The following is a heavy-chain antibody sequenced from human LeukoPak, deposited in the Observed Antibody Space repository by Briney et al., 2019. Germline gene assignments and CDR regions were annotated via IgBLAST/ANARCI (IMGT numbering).Heavy chain of an antibody. V-gene: IGHV3-23*01. J-gene: IGHJ3*02. Sequence: GGSLRLSCAASGFTFSSYAMRWVRQAPGKGLEWVSAISGSGGSTYYADSVKGRFTISRDNSKNTLYLQMSSLRAEDTAVYYCAKVNYDFWSGSLDAFDIWGQGTMVTVSS. D-gene: IGHD3-3*01. CDR1: GFTFSSYA. CDR3: AKVNYDFWSGSLDAFDI. CDR2: ISGSGGST.